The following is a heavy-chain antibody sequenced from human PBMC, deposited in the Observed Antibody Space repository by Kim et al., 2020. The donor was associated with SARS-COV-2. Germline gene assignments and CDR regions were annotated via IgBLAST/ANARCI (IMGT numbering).Heavy chain of an antibody. D-gene: IGHD3-3*01. CDR1: GYTFTSYA. Sequence: ASVKVSCKASGYTFTSYAMNWVRQAPGQGLEWMGWINTNTGNPTYAQGFTGRFVFSLDTSVSTAYLQISSLKAEDTAVYYCATAPQESLLYDLRGNPFDYWGQGTLVTVSS. CDR3: ATAPQESLLYDLRGNPFDY. CDR2: INTNTGNP. V-gene: IGHV7-4-1*02. J-gene: IGHJ4*02.